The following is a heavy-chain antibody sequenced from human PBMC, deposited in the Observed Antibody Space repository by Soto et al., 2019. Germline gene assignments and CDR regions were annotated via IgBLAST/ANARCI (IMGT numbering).Heavy chain of an antibody. CDR1: GFTFSSYW. CDR2: IKQDGREK. V-gene: IGHV3-7*01. CDR3: ARDNSAVVVVAATPDAWDI. Sequence: EVQLVESGGGLVQPGGSLRLSCAASGFTFSSYWMSWVRHATGKGLEWVANIKQDGREKYYVDSVQGRFTISRANAKNSLYLQMNNLRAEDTAVYYCARDNSAVVVVAATPDAWDIWVQGTMVTFSS. D-gene: IGHD2-15*01. J-gene: IGHJ3*02.